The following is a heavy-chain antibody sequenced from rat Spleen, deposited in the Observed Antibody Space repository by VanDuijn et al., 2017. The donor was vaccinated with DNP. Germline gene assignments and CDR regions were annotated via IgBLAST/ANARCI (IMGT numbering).Heavy chain of an antibody. CDR2: ISYDGVST. D-gene: IGHD1-3*01. V-gene: IGHV5-22*01. Sequence: EVQLVESGGGLVQPGRSLRLSCAASGFTFSDYYMAWVRQAPTKGLELVPYISYDGVSTYYGDSVKGRFTISRDNAKSTLYLQMNSLRSEDMATYYCARYYGSYRALDAWGQGTSVTVSS. CDR3: ARYYGSYRALDA. J-gene: IGHJ4*01. CDR1: GFTFSDYY.